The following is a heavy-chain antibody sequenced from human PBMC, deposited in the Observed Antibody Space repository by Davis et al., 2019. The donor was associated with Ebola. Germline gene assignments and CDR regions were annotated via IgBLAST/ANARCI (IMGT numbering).Heavy chain of an antibody. CDR2: ISWNSDTI. D-gene: IGHD3-16*01. V-gene: IGHV3-9*01. CDR3: VKERGAMVRVGGVVVHTGLES. CDR1: GFTFDDNA. Sequence: SLKISCAASGFTFDDNAMHWVRQAPGKGLEWVSGISWNSDTIGYADSVKGRFTISRDNSKDTLYLQMSSLRADDTAVYYCVKERGAMVRVGGVVVHTGLESWGHGTLVTVSS. J-gene: IGHJ5*01.